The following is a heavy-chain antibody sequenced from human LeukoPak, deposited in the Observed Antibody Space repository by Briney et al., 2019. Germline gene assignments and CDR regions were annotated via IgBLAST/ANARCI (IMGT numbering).Heavy chain of an antibody. CDR1: GFTFSSYW. V-gene: IGHV3-74*01. CDR3: ARPNNYPAGFDP. J-gene: IGHJ5*02. D-gene: IGHD5-24*01. CDR2: INSDGSST. Sequence: PGGSLRLSCAASGFTFSSYWMHWVRQAPGKGLVWVSRINSDGSSTSYADSAKGRFTISRDNAKNTLYLQMNSLRAEDTAVYYCARPNNYPAGFDPWGQGTLVTVSS.